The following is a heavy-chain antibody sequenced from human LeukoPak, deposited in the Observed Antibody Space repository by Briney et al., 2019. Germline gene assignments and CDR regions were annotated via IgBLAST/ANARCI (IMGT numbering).Heavy chain of an antibody. V-gene: IGHV1-8*01. Sequence: GASVKVSCKASGYTFTSYDINWVRQATGRGLEWMGWMNPNSGNTGYAQKFQGRVTMTRNTSISTAYMELSSLRSEDMAVYYCARGSRKVWFGDANWFDPWGQGTLVTVSS. CDR2: MNPNSGNT. CDR3: ARGSRKVWFGDANWFDP. D-gene: IGHD3-10*01. CDR1: GYTFTSYD. J-gene: IGHJ5*02.